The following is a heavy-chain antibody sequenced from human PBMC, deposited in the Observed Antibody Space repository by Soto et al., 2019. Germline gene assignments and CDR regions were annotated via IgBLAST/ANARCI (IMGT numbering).Heavy chain of an antibody. D-gene: IGHD1-1*01. CDR3: AHRVLRTVLGLVTTAAIYFDF. J-gene: IGHJ4*02. Sequence: QITLNESGPTQVKPRQTLTLTCTSSGFSLTTSGVGVGWIRQSPGQAPEWLALLCWDEVKRYSPSLKSRLTFTKDTSKNQVVLTMADLDPADTANDYCAHRVLRTVLGLVTTAAIYFDFWGQGAPVAVSS. CDR2: LCWDEVK. V-gene: IGHV2-5*02. CDR1: GFSLTTSGVG.